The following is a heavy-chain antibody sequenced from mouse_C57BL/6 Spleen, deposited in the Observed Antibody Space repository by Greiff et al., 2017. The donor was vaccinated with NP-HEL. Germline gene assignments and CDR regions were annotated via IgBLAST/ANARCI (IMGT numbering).Heavy chain of an antibody. CDR3: ARRDYGNSYWYFDV. Sequence: QVQLQQPGAELVRPGSSVKLSCKASGYTFTSYWMDWVKQRPGQGLEWIGNIYPSDSETHYNQKFKDKATLTVDKSSSTAYMQLSSLTSEDSAVYYCARRDYGNSYWYFDVWGTGTTVTVSS. V-gene: IGHV1-61*01. D-gene: IGHD2-1*01. CDR1: GYTFTSYW. J-gene: IGHJ1*03. CDR2: IYPSDSET.